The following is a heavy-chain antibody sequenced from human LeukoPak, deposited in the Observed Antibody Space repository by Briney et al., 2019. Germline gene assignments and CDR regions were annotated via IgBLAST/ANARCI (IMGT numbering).Heavy chain of an antibody. CDR2: IYHSGST. D-gene: IGHD6-19*01. CDR3: VANGWYALDI. J-gene: IGHJ4*02. Sequence: SETLSLTCAVSGGSISSTNWWSWVRQSPGKGLEWIGEIYHSGSTNYKPSLRSRVTISVDKSENQFSLNLSSVTAADTAVYYCVANGWYALDIWGQGTLVTVSS. CDR1: GGSISSTNW. V-gene: IGHV4-4*02.